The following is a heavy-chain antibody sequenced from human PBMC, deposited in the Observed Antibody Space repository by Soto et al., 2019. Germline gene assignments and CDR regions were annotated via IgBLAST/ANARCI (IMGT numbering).Heavy chain of an antibody. CDR3: ARVGSSGWMNYIDC. V-gene: IGHV3-53*01. J-gene: IGHJ4*02. CDR1: GFTVSTNY. D-gene: IGHD6-19*01. CDR2: MYTGGRT. Sequence: GGSLRLSCAASGFTVSTNYMTWVRQAPGKGLEWVSVMYTGGRTYYADSVNGRFTISRDNSKNTVYLQMNSLRADDTAVYYCARVGSSGWMNYIDCWGKGTRVTVAS.